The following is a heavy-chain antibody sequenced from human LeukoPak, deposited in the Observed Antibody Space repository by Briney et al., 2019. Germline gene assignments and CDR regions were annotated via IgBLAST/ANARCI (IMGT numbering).Heavy chain of an antibody. CDR1: GGSISSYY. D-gene: IGHD6-13*01. V-gene: IGHV4-59*08. CDR2: IYYSGST. Sequence: SETLSLTCTVSGGSISSYYWSWIRQPPGKGLEWIGYIYYSGSTNYNPSLKSRVTISVDTSKDQFSLKLSSVTAADTAVYYCARHDSSWSQSWFDPWGQGTLVTVSS. J-gene: IGHJ5*02. CDR3: ARHDSSWSQSWFDP.